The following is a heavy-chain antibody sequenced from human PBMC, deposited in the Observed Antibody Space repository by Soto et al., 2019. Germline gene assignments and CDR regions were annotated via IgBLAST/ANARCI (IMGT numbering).Heavy chain of an antibody. D-gene: IGHD3-3*01. CDR3: ASMGSPGGFLEWWFDP. Sequence: PGESLKISCKGSGYSFTSYWIGWVRQMPGKGLEWMGIIYPGDSDTRYSPSFQGQVTISADKSISTAYLQWSSLKASDTAMYYCASMGSPGGFLEWWFDPWGQGTLVTVSS. CDR1: GYSFTSYW. CDR2: IYPGDSDT. J-gene: IGHJ5*02. V-gene: IGHV5-51*01.